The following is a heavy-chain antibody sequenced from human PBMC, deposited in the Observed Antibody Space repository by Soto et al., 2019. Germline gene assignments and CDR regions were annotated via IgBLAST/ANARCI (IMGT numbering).Heavy chain of an antibody. CDR3: VRGTTAWRGMDY. V-gene: IGHV3-74*01. J-gene: IGHJ4*02. CDR2: TCRYGREL. Sequence: EVQLVESGGGFNQPGGSLRLSCAASGFTFSTYCMHWVRHTPGTGLVWVSRTCRYGRELYYADSVKGRFTISRDDAKNTMYLQMDSLRVEDTGIYYCVRGTTAWRGMDYWGQGALVTVSS. CDR1: GFTFSTYC. D-gene: IGHD1-1*01.